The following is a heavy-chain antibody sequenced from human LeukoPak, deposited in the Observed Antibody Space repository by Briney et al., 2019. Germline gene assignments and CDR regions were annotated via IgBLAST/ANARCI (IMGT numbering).Heavy chain of an antibody. Sequence: ASVKVSGKVSGYTLTELSMHWVRQAPGKGLEWMGGFDPEDGETIYAQKFQGRVTMTEDTSTDTAYMELSSLRSEDTAVYYCATATSETIFGALNYGMDVWGQGTTVTVSS. CDR3: ATATSETIFGALNYGMDV. CDR1: GYTLTELS. D-gene: IGHD3-3*01. V-gene: IGHV1-24*01. CDR2: FDPEDGET. J-gene: IGHJ6*02.